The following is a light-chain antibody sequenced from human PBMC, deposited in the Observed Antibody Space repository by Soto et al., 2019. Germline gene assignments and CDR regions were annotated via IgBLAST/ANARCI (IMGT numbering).Light chain of an antibody. CDR1: SSDIDTYNY. V-gene: IGLV2-14*01. CDR2: DVN. J-gene: IGLJ1*01. CDR3: SSSTTSSTYV. Sequence: QSVLTQPASVSGSPGQSITLSCTGTSSDIDTYNYVSWYQQRPGKAPKLIIYDVNNRPSGISNRFSGSKSGNTASLTISGLQAEDEADYYCSSSTTSSTYVFGTGTKLTVL.